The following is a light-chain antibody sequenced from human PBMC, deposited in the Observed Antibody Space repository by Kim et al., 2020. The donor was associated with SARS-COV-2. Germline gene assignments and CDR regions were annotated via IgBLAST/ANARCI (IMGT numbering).Light chain of an antibody. J-gene: IGKJ4*01. CDR3: HQYNDWPPLT. V-gene: IGKV3-15*01. CDR1: QSVSSN. CDR2: GAS. Sequence: EIVMTQSPATLSVSPGERATLSCRASQSVSSNLAWYQQKPGQAPRLLIYGASTRAPGIPARFSGSGSGTDFTLTIYSLQSEDFAVHYCHQYNDWPPLTFGGGTKVDIK.